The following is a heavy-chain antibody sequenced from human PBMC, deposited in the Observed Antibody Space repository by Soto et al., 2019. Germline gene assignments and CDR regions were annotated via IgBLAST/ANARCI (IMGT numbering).Heavy chain of an antibody. CDR1: GGSFSGYY. Sequence: SETLSLTCAVYGGSFSGYYWSWIRQPPGKGLEWIGEINHSGSTNYNPSLKSRVTISVDTSKNQFSLKLSSVTAADTAVYYCARGGIVVVPAARSGYWFDPWGQGTLVTVSS. CDR3: ARGGIVVVPAARSGYWFDP. V-gene: IGHV4-34*01. CDR2: INHSGST. J-gene: IGHJ5*02. D-gene: IGHD2-2*01.